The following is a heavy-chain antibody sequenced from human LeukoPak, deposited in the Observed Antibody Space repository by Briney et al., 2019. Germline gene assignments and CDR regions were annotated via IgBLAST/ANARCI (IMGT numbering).Heavy chain of an antibody. CDR3: ARAGLMMTTYKRWFDP. Sequence: KPSETLSLTCAVYGVSFSGYYWSWIRQPSGKGLEWIGEINDRGSTNYKPPLKSRVAISIDTSKNHLSLKLSSVTAADTAVYYCARAGLMMTTYKRWFDPWGQGSLVTVSS. J-gene: IGHJ5*02. CDR2: INDRGST. D-gene: IGHD4-11*01. CDR1: GVSFSGYY. V-gene: IGHV4-34*01.